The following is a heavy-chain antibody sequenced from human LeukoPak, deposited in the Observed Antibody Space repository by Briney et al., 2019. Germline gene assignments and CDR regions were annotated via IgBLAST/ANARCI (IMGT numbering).Heavy chain of an antibody. D-gene: IGHD3-10*01. J-gene: IGHJ5*02. V-gene: IGHV1-8*01. CDR1: GYTFVSYD. CDR2: MKPSSGTT. CDR3: ARGHDSGFDP. Sequence: ASVKVSCKASGYTFVSYDIIWVRQATGQGLEWMGWMKPSSGTTGYAQKFQGRVTMTRNTSTSTAYMEVSSLRSDDTAVYYCARGHDSGFDPWGQGTLVTVSS.